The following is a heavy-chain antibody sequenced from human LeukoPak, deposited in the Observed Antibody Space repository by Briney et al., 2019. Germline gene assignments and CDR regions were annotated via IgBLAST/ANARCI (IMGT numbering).Heavy chain of an antibody. D-gene: IGHD3-10*01. J-gene: IGHJ4*02. V-gene: IGHV3-23*01. CDR1: GFTFGSHA. CDR2: ISGSGGTT. Sequence: GSLSLSCAASGFTFGSHALSWLRQAPGRGLEWVSIISGSGGTTYYADSVKGRFSISRDNSKNTLYVQMNSLIADDTAVYYCAKGYYYGSGSYSTFDYWGQGTLVTVSS. CDR3: AKGYYYGSGSYSTFDY.